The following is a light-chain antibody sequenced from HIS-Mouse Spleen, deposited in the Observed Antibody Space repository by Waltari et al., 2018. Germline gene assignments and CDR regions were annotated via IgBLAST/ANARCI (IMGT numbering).Light chain of an antibody. V-gene: IGLV1-47*01. J-gene: IGLJ3*02. CDR1: SSNIGSNY. Sequence: QSVLTQPPSASGTPGQRVTISCSGSSSNIGSNYVYWYQQLPGTAPKLLIYRNKQRPSGVPDRFSGSKSGTSASLAISWLRSEDEADYYCAAWDDSLSGWVFGGGTKLTVL. CDR2: RNK. CDR3: AAWDDSLSGWV.